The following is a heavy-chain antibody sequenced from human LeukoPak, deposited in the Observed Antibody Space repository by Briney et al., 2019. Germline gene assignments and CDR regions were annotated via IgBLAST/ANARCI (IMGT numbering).Heavy chain of an antibody. CDR2: VSTDGSNQ. D-gene: IGHD2-2*01. Sequence: GRSLRLSCAASGFTFRSFAMHWVRQAPGKGLEGVAVVSTDGSNQYYADSVKGRFTISRDNSENTLYLQMNSLRVEDTAVYYCAKELAPYYQLHQDWGQGTLVTVSS. V-gene: IGHV3-30-3*01. CDR3: AKELAPYYQLHQD. CDR1: GFTFRSFA. J-gene: IGHJ4*02.